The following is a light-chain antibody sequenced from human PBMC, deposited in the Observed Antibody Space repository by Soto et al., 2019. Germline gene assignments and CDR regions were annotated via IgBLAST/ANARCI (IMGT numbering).Light chain of an antibody. CDR1: SGSVSTSYY. CDR2: RTN. J-gene: IGLJ2*01. Sequence: QAVVTQEPSFSVSPGGTVTLTCDLSSGSVSTSYYPSWYQRTPGHAPRTLIYRTNIRSSGVPDRFSGSILGSRAALTITGAQADDEADYYCVLYVSRGIWVFGGGTKLTVL. CDR3: VLYVSRGIWV. V-gene: IGLV8-61*01.